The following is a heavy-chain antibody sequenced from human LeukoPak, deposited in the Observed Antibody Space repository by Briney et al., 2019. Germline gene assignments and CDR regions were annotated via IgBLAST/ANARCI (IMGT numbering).Heavy chain of an antibody. CDR1: GYTFTSYG. CDR2: INPSGGST. V-gene: IGHV1-46*01. J-gene: IGHJ4*02. Sequence: ASVKVSCKASGYTFTSYGISWVRQAPGQGLEWMGIINPSGGSTSYAQKFQGRVTMTRDMSTSTVYMELSSLRSEDTAVYYCAGGIALGGYDSSGYSDYWGQGTLVTVSS. D-gene: IGHD3-22*01. CDR3: AGGIALGGYDSSGYSDY.